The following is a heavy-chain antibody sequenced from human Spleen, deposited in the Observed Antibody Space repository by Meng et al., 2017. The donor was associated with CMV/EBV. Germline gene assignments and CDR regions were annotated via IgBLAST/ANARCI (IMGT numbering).Heavy chain of an antibody. J-gene: IGHJ6*02. CDR2: ISWNSGSI. CDR3: AKDGSYYYGSGTAWDYYYYGMDV. CDR1: GFTFDDYA. D-gene: IGHD3-10*01. V-gene: IGHV3-9*01. Sequence: LTCAASGFTFDDYAMDWVRQAPGKGLEWVSGISWNSGSIGYADSVKGRFTISRDNSKNTLYLQMNSLRAEDTAGYYCAKDGSYYYGSGTAWDYYYYGMDVWGQGTTVTVSS.